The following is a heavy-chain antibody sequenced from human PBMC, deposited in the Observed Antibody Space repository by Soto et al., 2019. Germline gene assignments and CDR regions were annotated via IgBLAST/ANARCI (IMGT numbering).Heavy chain of an antibody. V-gene: IGHV4-61*01. CDR1: GGSVSSGSYY. Sequence: XETLSLPSTVSGGSVSSGSYYWSWIRQPPGKGLEWIGYIHYSGITNYNPSLKSRVTMSVDTSKNQFSLKLSSVTAADTAVYYCARDAYGSGWYQFDDWGQGTLVTVSS. J-gene: IGHJ4*02. CDR2: IHYSGIT. D-gene: IGHD6-19*01. CDR3: ARDAYGSGWYQFDD.